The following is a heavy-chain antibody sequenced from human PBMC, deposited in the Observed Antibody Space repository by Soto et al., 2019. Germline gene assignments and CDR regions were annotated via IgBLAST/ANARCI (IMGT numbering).Heavy chain of an antibody. D-gene: IGHD2-15*01. V-gene: IGHV1-18*01. CDR2: ISVYNGNT. Sequence: QVQLVQSGAEVKKPGASVKVSCKASGYTFTNYGISWVRQAPGQGLEWMGWISVYNGNTNYAQKLQGRVTMTTDTCTXTXSMELRSLRSDDTAVYYCAREYCSGGTCYSNRFFDLWGRGTLVTVSS. CDR3: AREYCSGGTCYSNRFFDL. CDR1: GYTFTNYG. J-gene: IGHJ2*01.